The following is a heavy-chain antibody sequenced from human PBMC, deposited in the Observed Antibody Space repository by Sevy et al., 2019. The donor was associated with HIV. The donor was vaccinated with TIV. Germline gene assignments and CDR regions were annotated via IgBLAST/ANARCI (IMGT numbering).Heavy chain of an antibody. J-gene: IGHJ4*02. CDR2: IKHDGSVR. V-gene: IGHV3-7*04. Sequence: GGSLRLSCVASGFTLNSYWMSWVRQAPGKGLEWVANIKHDGSVRYYANSVKGRFTISRDNARNLLYLQMNSLRVEDTALYYYVWAIAAGGGFWGQGTLVTVSS. D-gene: IGHD6-13*01. CDR3: VWAIAAGGGF. CDR1: GFTLNSYW.